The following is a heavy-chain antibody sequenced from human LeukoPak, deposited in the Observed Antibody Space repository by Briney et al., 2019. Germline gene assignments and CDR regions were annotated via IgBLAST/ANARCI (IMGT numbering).Heavy chain of an antibody. Sequence: GGSLRLSCAASGFTFSSYGMSWVRQAPGKGLEWVSAISGSGGSTYYADSMKGRFTISRDNSKNTLYLQMNSLRAEDTAVYYCARGIRLYYYGSGSSYYFDYWGQGTLVTVSS. D-gene: IGHD3-10*01. J-gene: IGHJ4*02. CDR3: ARGIRLYYYGSGSSYYFDY. V-gene: IGHV3-23*01. CDR1: GFTFSSYG. CDR2: ISGSGGST.